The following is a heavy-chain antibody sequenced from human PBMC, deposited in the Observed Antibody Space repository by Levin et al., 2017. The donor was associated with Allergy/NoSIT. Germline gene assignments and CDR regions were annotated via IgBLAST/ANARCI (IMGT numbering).Heavy chain of an antibody. CDR2: IYHLGGT. CDR3: GRTRSIGGTDL. Sequence: SQTLSLTCSVSGGSINSADYHWSWIRQPPGKGLEYIGSIYHLGGTLYSPSLKSRLPMSLDTSKNQFSLQLRSVTAADTAVYCGGRTRSIGGTDLWGQGTLVSVSS. V-gene: IGHV4-30-4*01. D-gene: IGHD1-1*01. CDR1: GGSINSADYH. J-gene: IGHJ5*02.